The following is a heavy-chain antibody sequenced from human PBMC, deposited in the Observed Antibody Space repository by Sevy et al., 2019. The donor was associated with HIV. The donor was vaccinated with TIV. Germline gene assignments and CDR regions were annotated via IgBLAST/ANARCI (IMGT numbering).Heavy chain of an antibody. D-gene: IGHD6-6*01. CDR3: ARHLGGGSSSWLY. J-gene: IGHJ4*02. CDR2: IFYTGDT. V-gene: IGHV4-39*01. Sequence: SETLSLTCTVSGGSIISNNYYWSWIRQPPGKGLEWIGNIFYTGDTHYSPSLKSRLTISVDTSKNQFSLRLNSVTAAYTAVYYCARHLGGGSSSWLYWGQGTLVTVSS. CDR1: GGSIISNNYY.